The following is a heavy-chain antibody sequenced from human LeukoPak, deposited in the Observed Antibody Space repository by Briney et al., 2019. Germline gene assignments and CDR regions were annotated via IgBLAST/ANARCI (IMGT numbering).Heavy chain of an antibody. D-gene: IGHD4-17*01. CDR1: GFTFSSYW. CDR3: VNDYARQRGY. Sequence: GRSLRPFYAASGFTFSSYWLRSARQAPGEGLEWVANIKHDGSDKYYVDSVKGRFTISRDNAKNSLYLQMNSLRVEDTAIYYCVNDYARQRGYWGQGTLVTVSS. CDR2: IKHDGSDK. J-gene: IGHJ4*02. V-gene: IGHV3-7*01.